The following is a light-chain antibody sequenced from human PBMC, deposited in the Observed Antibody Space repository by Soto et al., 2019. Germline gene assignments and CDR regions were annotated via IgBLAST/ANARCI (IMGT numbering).Light chain of an antibody. CDR1: QSVDSY. CDR2: GTY. CDR3: QQYATSPTT. Sequence: EIVLTQSPDTLSLSPGERATVSCRASQSVDSYLAWYQQKPGQAPRLLIYGTYSRAIGIPGRFSGSGSGTDFTLTISRVEPEDFAVYYCQQYATSPTTFGQGARLDNK. V-gene: IGKV3-20*01. J-gene: IGKJ5*01.